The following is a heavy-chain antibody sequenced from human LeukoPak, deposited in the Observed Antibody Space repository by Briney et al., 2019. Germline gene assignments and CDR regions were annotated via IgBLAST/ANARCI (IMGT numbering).Heavy chain of an antibody. Sequence: ASVKVSCKASGGTFSSYAISWVRQATGQGLEWMGGIIPIFGTVDYAQKFQGRVTITADKSTSTAYMELSSLRSEDTAVYFCARSLFRFLEWSYRSYYYYYMDVWGKGTTVTVSS. CDR1: GGTFSSYA. CDR3: ARSLFRFLEWSYRSYYYYYMDV. V-gene: IGHV1-69*06. J-gene: IGHJ6*03. D-gene: IGHD3-3*01. CDR2: IIPIFGTV.